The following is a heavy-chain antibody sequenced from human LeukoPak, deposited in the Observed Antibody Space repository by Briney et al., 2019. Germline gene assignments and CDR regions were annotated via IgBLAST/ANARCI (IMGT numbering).Heavy chain of an antibody. CDR2: IIPIFGTA. Sequence: PGGSLRLSCAASGFTFSSYAISWVRQAPGQGLEWMGGIIPIFGTANYAQKFQGRVTITADESTSTAYMELSSLRSEDTAVYYCARAASVGALLDYWGQGTLVTVSS. CDR3: ARAASVGALLDY. V-gene: IGHV1-69*01. D-gene: IGHD1-26*01. CDR1: GFTFSSYA. J-gene: IGHJ4*02.